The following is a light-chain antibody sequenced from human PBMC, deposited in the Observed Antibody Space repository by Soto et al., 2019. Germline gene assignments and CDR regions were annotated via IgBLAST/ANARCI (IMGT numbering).Light chain of an antibody. CDR1: QGIRND. CDR2: DAS. V-gene: IGKV1-13*02. CDR3: QQYNSYSWT. J-gene: IGKJ1*01. Sequence: AIRMTQSPSALSASVGDRVTITCRASQGIRNDLGWYQQKPGKAPKLLIYDASSLESGVPSRFSGSGSGTEFTLTISSLQPDDFATYYCQQYNSYSWTFGQGTKV.